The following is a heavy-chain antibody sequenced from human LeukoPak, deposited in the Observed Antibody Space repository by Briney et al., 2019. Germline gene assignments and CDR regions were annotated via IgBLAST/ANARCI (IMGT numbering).Heavy chain of an antibody. CDR1: GFSFSSYG. CDR2: IRYDWTNK. J-gene: IGHJ4*02. CDR3: AKDSAYYYDSSGYYYD. Sequence: GGSLRLSCAACGFSFSSYGMHWVRQAPGKGLEGVAFIRYDWTNKYYADSVKGRFTISRDNYKNTLYLQMNSLRAEDTVMYYCAKDSAYYYDSSGYYYDWGQGTLVTVSS. V-gene: IGHV3-30*02. D-gene: IGHD3-22*01.